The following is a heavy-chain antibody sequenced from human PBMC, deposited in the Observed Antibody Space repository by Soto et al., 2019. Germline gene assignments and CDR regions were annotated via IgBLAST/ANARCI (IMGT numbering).Heavy chain of an antibody. V-gene: IGHV4-59*08. J-gene: IGHJ3*02. CDR1: GGSISSYY. D-gene: IGHD1-1*01. Sequence: QVQLQESGPGLVKPSETLSHTCTVSGGSISSYYWSWIQQPPGKGLEWIGYIYYSGSTNYNPSLKSRVTVSVDTSKNQFSLKLSSVTAADTAVYYCARHGRWHDLDIWGQGTMVTVSS. CDR2: IYYSGST. CDR3: ARHGRWHDLDI.